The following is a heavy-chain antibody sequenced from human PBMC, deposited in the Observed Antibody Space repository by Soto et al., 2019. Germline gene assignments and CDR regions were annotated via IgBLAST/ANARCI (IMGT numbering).Heavy chain of an antibody. D-gene: IGHD6-6*01. J-gene: IGHJ6*02. V-gene: IGHV3-30*18. CDR1: GFSFSTYG. Sequence: QPGGSLRLSCAASGFSFSTYGMHWVRQAPGKGLEWMAVISNDGSNKYYADSVKGRFTISRDNSKDTLFLQMNSLRGEDTAIYYCAKVIRADSTSSNFYYYSGMDVWGQGTTVTVSS. CDR3: AKVIRADSTSSNFYYYSGMDV. CDR2: ISNDGSNK.